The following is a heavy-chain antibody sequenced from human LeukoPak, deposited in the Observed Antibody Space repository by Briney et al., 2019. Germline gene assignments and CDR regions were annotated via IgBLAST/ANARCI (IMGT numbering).Heavy chain of an antibody. Sequence: RASVKVSCKASGYTFTGYYMHWVRQAPGQGLEWMGWINPNSGGTNYAQKLQGRVTMTIDTSTSSAYMDLRSLRSDDTAVYYCARDDGYSYRKGVDRFDYWGQGTLVTVSS. D-gene: IGHD5-18*01. CDR3: ARDDGYSYRKGVDRFDY. CDR2: INPNSGGT. CDR1: GYTFTGYY. V-gene: IGHV1-2*02. J-gene: IGHJ4*02.